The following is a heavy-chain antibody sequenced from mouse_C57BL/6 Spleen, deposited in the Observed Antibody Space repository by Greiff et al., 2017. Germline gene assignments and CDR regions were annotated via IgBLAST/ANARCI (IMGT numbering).Heavy chain of an antibody. CDR1: GFTFSSYA. V-gene: IGHV5-9-1*02. CDR3: TREGGVVPFDY. D-gene: IGHD1-1*01. CDR2: ISSGGDYI. J-gene: IGHJ2*01. Sequence: EVQRVESGEGLVKPGGSLKLSCAASGFTFSSYAMSWVRQTPEKRLEWVAYISSGGDYIYYADTVKGRFTISRDNARNTLYLQMSSLKSEDTAMYYCTREGGVVPFDYWGQGTTLTVSS.